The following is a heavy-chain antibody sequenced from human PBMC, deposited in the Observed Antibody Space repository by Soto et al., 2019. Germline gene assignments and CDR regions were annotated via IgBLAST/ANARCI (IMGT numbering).Heavy chain of an antibody. Sequence: TLSLTCTVSGGSISSGGYYWSWIRQHPGKGLEWIGYIYYSGNTFYNPSLKSRVMISLDTSKNQFSLTFSSVTAADTAVYYCARGAPASICVDYWGQGTLVTLSS. CDR3: ARGAPASICVDY. CDR1: GGSISSGGYY. D-gene: IGHD2-2*01. J-gene: IGHJ4*02. V-gene: IGHV4-31*03. CDR2: IYYSGNT.